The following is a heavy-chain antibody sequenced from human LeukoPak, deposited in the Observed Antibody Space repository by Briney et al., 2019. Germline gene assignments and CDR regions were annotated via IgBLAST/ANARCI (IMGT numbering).Heavy chain of an antibody. V-gene: IGHV3-33*06. Sequence: GGSLRLSCAASGLTFSSYGMHWVRQAPGKGLEWVAVIWYDGSYKYYADSVKGRFTISRDNSKNTLYLQMNSLRAEDTAVYYCAKGAGRDSSGWYWYFDLWGRGTLVTVSS. J-gene: IGHJ2*01. CDR2: IWYDGSYK. CDR3: AKGAGRDSSGWYWYFDL. D-gene: IGHD6-19*01. CDR1: GLTFSSYG.